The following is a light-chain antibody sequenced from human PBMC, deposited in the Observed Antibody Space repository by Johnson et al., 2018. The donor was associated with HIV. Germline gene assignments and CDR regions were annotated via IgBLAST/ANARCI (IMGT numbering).Light chain of an antibody. Sequence: QPVLTQPPSVSAAPGHNVTISCSGGSSNVGNHYVSWYQQFPGTAPKLLTYENNKRPSGIPYRFSDSKSGTSATLDITGLQTGDEADYYCGTWDSSLRTGFFGTGTKVTVL. J-gene: IGLJ1*01. V-gene: IGLV1-51*02. CDR3: GTWDSSLRTGF. CDR1: SSNVGNHY. CDR2: ENN.